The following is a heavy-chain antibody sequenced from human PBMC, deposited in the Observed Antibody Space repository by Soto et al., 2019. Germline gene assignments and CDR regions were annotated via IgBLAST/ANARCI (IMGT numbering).Heavy chain of an antibody. J-gene: IGHJ6*02. V-gene: IGHV4-61*01. CDR2: IYYSGST. Sequence: QVQLQESGPGLVKPSETLSLTCTVSGGSVSSGSYYWSWIRQPPGKGLEWIGYIYYSGSTNYNPSLQSRGTISVDTSQNQFSLKLSSVTAADTAVYYCAREWNADIPYGMDVWGQGTTVTGSS. D-gene: IGHD3-9*01. CDR1: GGSVSSGSYY. CDR3: AREWNADIPYGMDV.